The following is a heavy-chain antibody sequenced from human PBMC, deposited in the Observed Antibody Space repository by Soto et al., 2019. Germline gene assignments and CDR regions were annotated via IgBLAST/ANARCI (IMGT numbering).Heavy chain of an antibody. Sequence: GGSLRLSCAASGFIASNYAMSWVRQAPGKGLEWVSAISGSGGSTYYADSVKGRFTISRDNSKNTLYLQMNSLRAEDTAVYYCAKDKSGYDPLDWFDPWGQGTLVTVSS. CDR2: ISGSGGST. D-gene: IGHD5-12*01. V-gene: IGHV3-23*01. J-gene: IGHJ5*02. CDR1: GFIASNYA. CDR3: AKDKSGYDPLDWFDP.